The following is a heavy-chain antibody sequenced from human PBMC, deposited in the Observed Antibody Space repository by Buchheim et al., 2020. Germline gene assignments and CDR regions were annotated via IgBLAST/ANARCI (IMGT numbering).Heavy chain of an antibody. D-gene: IGHD4-11*01. CDR2: VSHNGRT. Sequence: QVQLQQWGAGLLKPSETLSLTCAAYGGSFNGFYWSWIRQSPERGLEWIGEVSHNGRTDYNPSLKNRVAIFVDTSKNQFYLRLTSVTAADTAIYYCAFSNYEPFLKTWDQG. J-gene: IGHJ4*02. CDR1: GGSFNGFY. V-gene: IGHV4-34*01. CDR3: AFSNYEPFLKT.